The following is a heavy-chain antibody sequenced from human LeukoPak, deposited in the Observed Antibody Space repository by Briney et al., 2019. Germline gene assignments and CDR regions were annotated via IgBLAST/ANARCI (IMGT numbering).Heavy chain of an antibody. CDR3: AKAGYSYGDYYYGMDV. V-gene: IGHV3-30*18. CDR1: GFTFSSYG. J-gene: IGHJ6*02. CDR2: ISYDGSNK. Sequence: PGRSLRLSCAASGFTFSSYGMHWVRQAPGKGLEWVAVISYDGSNKYYADSVKGRFTISRDNSKNTLCLQMNSLRAEDTAVYYCAKAGYSYGDYYYGMDVWGQGTTVTVSS. D-gene: IGHD5-18*01.